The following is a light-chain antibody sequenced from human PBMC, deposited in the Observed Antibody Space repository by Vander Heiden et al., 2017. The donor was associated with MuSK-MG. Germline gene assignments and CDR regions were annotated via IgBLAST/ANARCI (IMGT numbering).Light chain of an antibody. CDR2: AAS. V-gene: IGKV1-39*01. CDR1: QSISSY. CDR3: QQSYSTPIN. J-gene: IGKJ5*01. Sequence: DIQMTQSPSSLSASVGDRVTITCRASQSISSYLNWYQQKPGKAPKLLIYAASSLQSGVQSRFSGSGSGTDFTLTISRLQTEDFATYYCQQSYSTPINFGQGTRMEMK.